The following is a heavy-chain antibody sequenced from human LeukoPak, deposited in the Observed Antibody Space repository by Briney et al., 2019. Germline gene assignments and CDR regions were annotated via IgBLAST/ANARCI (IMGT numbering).Heavy chain of an antibody. D-gene: IGHD4-17*01. CDR2: ISSSISYI. Sequence: GGSLRLSCAASGFTFSSYSMNWVRQAPGKGLEWVSSISSSISYIYYADSVKGRFTLSRDNAKNSLYLQMDSLRAEDTAVYYCARGFGDYVLDEWGQGTLATVSS. CDR1: GFTFSSYS. V-gene: IGHV3-21*01. J-gene: IGHJ4*02. CDR3: ARGFGDYVLDE.